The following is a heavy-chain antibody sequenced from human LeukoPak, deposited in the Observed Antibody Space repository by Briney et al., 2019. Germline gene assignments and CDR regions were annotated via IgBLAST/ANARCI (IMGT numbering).Heavy chain of an antibody. CDR1: GFSINRYW. CDR2: IKQDGSSK. J-gene: IGHJ6*02. Sequence: PGGSLRLSCAASGFSINRYWMSWVRQAPGKGLEWVANIKQDGSSKYYVDSVEGRFSISRDNAKNSVYLQMNSLRVDDTAVYYCARSRRDNYYYYYGMDVWGQGTTVTVSS. V-gene: IGHV3-7*02. D-gene: IGHD5-24*01. CDR3: ARSRRDNYYYYYGMDV.